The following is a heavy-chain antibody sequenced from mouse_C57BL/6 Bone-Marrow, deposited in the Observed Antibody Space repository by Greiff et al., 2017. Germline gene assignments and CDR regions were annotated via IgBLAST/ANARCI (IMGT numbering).Heavy chain of an antibody. CDR3: ARQADYYAMDY. CDR2: LSNGGGST. CDR1: GFTFSDYY. Sequence: EVQGVESGGGLVQPGGSLKLSCAASGFTFSDYYMYWVRQTPEKRLEWVAYLSNGGGSTYYPDTVKGRFTISRDNAKNTLYLQMSRLKSEDTAMYYCARQADYYAMDYWGQGTSVTVSS. V-gene: IGHV5-12*01. J-gene: IGHJ4*01.